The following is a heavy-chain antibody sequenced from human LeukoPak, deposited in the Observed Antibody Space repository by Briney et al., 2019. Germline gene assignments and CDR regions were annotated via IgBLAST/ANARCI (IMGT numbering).Heavy chain of an antibody. CDR3: ASQKLELDAFDI. CDR1: GGLISISTYY. Sequence: SETLSLTCTVSGGLISISTYYWGWIRQPPGKGLEWIGYIYYSGSTNYNPSLKSRVTISVDTSKNQFSLKLSSVTAADTAVYYCASQKLELDAFDIWGQGTMVTVSS. J-gene: IGHJ3*02. CDR2: IYYSGST. D-gene: IGHD1-1*01. V-gene: IGHV4-61*05.